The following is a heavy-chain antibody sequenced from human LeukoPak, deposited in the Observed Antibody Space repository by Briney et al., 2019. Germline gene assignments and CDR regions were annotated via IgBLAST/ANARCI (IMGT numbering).Heavy chain of an antibody. CDR1: GFTFSSYA. CDR3: AKDPAYGSYL. CDR2: ISGSGGST. D-gene: IGHD1-26*01. Sequence: GGSLRLSCAATGFTFSSYAMSLVRQARGKGVEWVSAISGSGGSTYYADSVKGRFTISRDNSKNTLYLQMNSLRAEDTAVYYCAKDPAYGSYLGGQGTLVTVSS. V-gene: IGHV3-23*01. J-gene: IGHJ4*02.